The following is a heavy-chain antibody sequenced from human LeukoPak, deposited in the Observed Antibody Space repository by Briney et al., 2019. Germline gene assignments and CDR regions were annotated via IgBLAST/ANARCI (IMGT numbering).Heavy chain of an antibody. Sequence: SETLSLTCTVSGVSMSSYFWSWIRQPPGKGLEWIGYIYHSGSSHYNPSLKSRVTISVDTSNNQFSLKMYFCARHQEGMVRGVLYYLDVWGKGTTVIISS. CDR3: VLYYLDV. CDR1: GVSMSSYF. D-gene: IGHD3-10*01. CDR2: IYHSGSS. V-gene: IGHV4-59*03. J-gene: IGHJ6*03.